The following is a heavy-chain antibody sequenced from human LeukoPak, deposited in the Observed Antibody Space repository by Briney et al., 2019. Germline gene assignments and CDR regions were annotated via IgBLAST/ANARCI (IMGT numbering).Heavy chain of an antibody. D-gene: IGHD3-10*01. CDR3: ARDYYGSGSPGWFDP. CDR2: IYTSGST. Sequence: PSQTLSLTCTVSGGSISSGSYYWSWIRQPAGKGLEWIGRIYTSGSTNCNPSLKSRVTISVDTSKNQFSLKLSSVTAADTAVYYCARDYYGSGSPGWFDPWGQGTLVTVSS. CDR1: GGSISSGSYY. V-gene: IGHV4-61*02. J-gene: IGHJ5*02.